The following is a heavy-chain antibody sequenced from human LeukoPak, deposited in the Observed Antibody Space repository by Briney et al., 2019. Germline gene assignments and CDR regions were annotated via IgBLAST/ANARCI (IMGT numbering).Heavy chain of an antibody. Sequence: SVRVSCKASGGTFSSYAISWVRQAPGQGLEWMGGIIPIFGTANYAQKFQGRVTITADESTSTAYMELSSLRSEDTAVYYCAREVVPAAMSAFDIWGQGTMVTVSS. D-gene: IGHD2-2*01. CDR3: AREVVPAAMSAFDI. CDR2: IIPIFGTA. J-gene: IGHJ3*02. CDR1: GGTFSSYA. V-gene: IGHV1-69*13.